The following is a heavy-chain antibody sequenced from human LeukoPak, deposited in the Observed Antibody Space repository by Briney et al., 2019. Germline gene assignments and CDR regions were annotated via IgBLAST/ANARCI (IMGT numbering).Heavy chain of an antibody. D-gene: IGHD3-10*01. V-gene: IGHV1-8*01. CDR3: ARAPPGYYGSGSYDY. CDR1: GYTFTSYD. Sequence: ASVKVSCKASGYTFTSYDINWVRQATEQGLEWMGWMNPNSGNTGYAQKFQGRVTMTRNTSISTAYMELSSLRSEDTAVYYCARAPPGYYGSGSYDYWGQGTLVTVSS. CDR2: MNPNSGNT. J-gene: IGHJ4*02.